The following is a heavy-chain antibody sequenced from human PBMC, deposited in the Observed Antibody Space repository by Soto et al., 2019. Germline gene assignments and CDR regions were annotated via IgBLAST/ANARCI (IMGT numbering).Heavy chain of an antibody. CDR1: GYIFVNYR. CDR2: ISPYTGNT. V-gene: IGHV1-18*01. CDR3: VMVDNYVTPTPQDV. D-gene: IGHD3-16*01. Sequence: QVQLVQSGDEVKKPGASVEVSCKATGYIFVNYRIAWVRQAPGQGLEWMGWISPYTGNTHSATKVQGRLTMTTDTSTSTAYMDLGSLTSDDTAVYYCVMVDNYVTPTPQDVWGQGTTVTV. J-gene: IGHJ6*02.